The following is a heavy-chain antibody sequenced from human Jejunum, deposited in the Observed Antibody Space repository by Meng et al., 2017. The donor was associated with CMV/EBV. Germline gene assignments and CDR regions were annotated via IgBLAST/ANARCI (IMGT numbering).Heavy chain of an antibody. D-gene: IGHD1-26*01. V-gene: IGHV3-11*01. CDR2: ISGSGTTI. J-gene: IGHJ3*02. CDR1: GFTFSDYY. CDR3: ARANSYFAFDI. Sequence: AASGFTFSDYYRSWIRQAPGKGLEWVSYISGSGTTIYYADSVKGRCTISRDNAKNSLYLQMNSLRAEDTALYYCARANSYFAFDIWGQGTMVTVSS.